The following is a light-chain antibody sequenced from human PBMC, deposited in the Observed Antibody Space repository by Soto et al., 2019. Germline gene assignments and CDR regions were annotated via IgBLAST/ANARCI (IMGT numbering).Light chain of an antibody. V-gene: IGKV1-13*02. CDR1: QGISSA. CDR2: DAS. CDR3: QQFNSFTFT. J-gene: IGKJ5*01. Sequence: AIQLTQSPSSLSASVGDRVTITCRASQGISSALAWYQQKLGKAPKFLIYDASSLESGVPSRFSGSGSGTDFTLTISSLQPEDFATYYCQQFNSFTFTFGQGTRLEIK.